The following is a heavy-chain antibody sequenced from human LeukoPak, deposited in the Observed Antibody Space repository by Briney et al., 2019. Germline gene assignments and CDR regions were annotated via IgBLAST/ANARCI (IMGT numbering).Heavy chain of an antibody. V-gene: IGHV1-8*01. J-gene: IGHJ4*02. Sequence: GASVKVSCKASGYTFTNYDLNWVRQATGQGLEWMGWMSPNSGHTGYAQKFQGRVTMTSDTAICTAYMELSSLTSEDTTVYYCARGILSIGYYYLYWGQGTLVTVSS. D-gene: IGHD3-22*01. CDR3: ARGILSIGYYYLY. CDR2: MSPNSGHT. CDR1: GYTFTNYD.